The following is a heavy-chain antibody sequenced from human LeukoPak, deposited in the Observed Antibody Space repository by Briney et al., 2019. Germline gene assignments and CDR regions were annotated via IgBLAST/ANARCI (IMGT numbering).Heavy chain of an antibody. D-gene: IGHD2-15*01. V-gene: IGHV3-74*03. CDR3: VVGSGGHYS. CDR1: GLTFNSNW. CDR2: INSDASST. Sequence: GSLRLSCAASGLTFNSNWMHWVRQAPGKGLVWVSRINSDASSTTYADSVKGRFTISRDNAKNTLYLQMNSLRAEDTAVYYCVVGSGGHYSWGQGTLVTVSS. J-gene: IGHJ4*02.